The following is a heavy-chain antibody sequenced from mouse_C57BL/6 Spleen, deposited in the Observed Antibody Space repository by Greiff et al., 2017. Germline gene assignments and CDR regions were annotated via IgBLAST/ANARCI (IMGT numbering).Heavy chain of an antibody. CDR1: GYTFTSYW. J-gene: IGHJ4*01. CDR2: IHPNSGST. V-gene: IGHV1-64*01. Sequence: QVQLQQPGAELVKPGASVKLSCKASGYTFTSYWMHWVKQRPGQGLEWIGMIHPNSGSTNYNEKFKSKATLTVDKSSSTAYMQLSSLTSEDSAVYYCAKMPKAQFSTTVVAYGDYYAMDHWGQGTPVTVSS. D-gene: IGHD1-1*01. CDR3: AKMPKAQFSTTVVAYGDYYAMDH.